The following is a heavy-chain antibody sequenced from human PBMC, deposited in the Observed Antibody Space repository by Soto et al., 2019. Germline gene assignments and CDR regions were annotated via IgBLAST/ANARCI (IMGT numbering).Heavy chain of an antibody. CDR1: GFTFSSYA. D-gene: IGHD3-10*01. Sequence: EVQLLESGGGLVQPGGSLRLSCAASGFTFSSYAMSWVRQAPGKGLEWVSAISGSGGSTYYAGSVKGRFTISRDNSKNTLYLQMNSLRAEDTAVYYCAKGQTYYYGSGSEAHFDYWGQGTLVTVSS. V-gene: IGHV3-23*01. CDR2: ISGSGGST. CDR3: AKGQTYYYGSGSEAHFDY. J-gene: IGHJ4*02.